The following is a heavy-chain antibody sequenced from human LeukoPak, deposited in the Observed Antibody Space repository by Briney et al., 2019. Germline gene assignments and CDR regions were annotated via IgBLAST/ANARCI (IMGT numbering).Heavy chain of an antibody. V-gene: IGHV3-30*02. CDR3: AREYTHCSGGSCYYYGMDV. CDR2: IRYDGSNK. J-gene: IGHJ6*02. Sequence: GGSLRLSCAASGFTFSSYGMHWVRQAPGKGLEWVAFIRYDGSNKYYADSVKGRFTISRDNSKNTLYLQMNSLRAEDTAVYYCAREYTHCSGGSCYYYGMDVWGQGTTVTVSS. D-gene: IGHD2-15*01. CDR1: GFTFSSYG.